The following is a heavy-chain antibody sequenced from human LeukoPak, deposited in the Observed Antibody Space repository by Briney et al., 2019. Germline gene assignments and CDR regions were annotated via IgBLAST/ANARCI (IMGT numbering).Heavy chain of an antibody. D-gene: IGHD4-17*01. J-gene: IGHJ4*02. Sequence: KPGGSLRLSCAASGFTFSSYSMNGVRQAPGKGLEWVSSISSSSSYIYYADSVKGRFTISRDNAKNSLYLQMNSLRAEDTAVYYCARGPGDYGDYQLFFDYWGQGTLVTVSS. CDR2: ISSSSSYI. CDR3: ARGPGDYGDYQLFFDY. V-gene: IGHV3-21*01. CDR1: GFTFSSYS.